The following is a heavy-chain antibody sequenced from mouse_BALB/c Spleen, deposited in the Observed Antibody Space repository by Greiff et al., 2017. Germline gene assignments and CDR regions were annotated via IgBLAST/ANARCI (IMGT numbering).Heavy chain of an antibody. D-gene: IGHD1-2*01. Sequence: DVQLQESGPGLVKPSQSLSLTCSVTGYSITSGYYWNWIRQFPGNKLEWMGYISYDGSNNYNPSLKNRISITRDTSKNQFFLKLNSVTTEDTATYYCARKGDSLLRPFDYWGQGTTLTVSS. CDR2: ISYDGSN. V-gene: IGHV3-6*02. CDR1: GYSITSGYY. CDR3: ARKGDSLLRPFDY. J-gene: IGHJ2*01.